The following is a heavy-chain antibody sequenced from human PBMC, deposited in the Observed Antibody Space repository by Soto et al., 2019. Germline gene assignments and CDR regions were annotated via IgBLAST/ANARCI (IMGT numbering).Heavy chain of an antibody. CDR2: ISGSDGKT. V-gene: IGHV3-23*01. Sequence: GXLRLSCAVSGFTLTTYSMNWVRQAPGKGLEWVSTISGSDGKTFYADSVKGRFSISRDTSQSTLYLQMNSLRADDTAMYYCARWSYLDYWGQGTRVTVSS. D-gene: IGHD3-3*01. CDR3: ARWSYLDY. J-gene: IGHJ4*02. CDR1: GFTLTTYS.